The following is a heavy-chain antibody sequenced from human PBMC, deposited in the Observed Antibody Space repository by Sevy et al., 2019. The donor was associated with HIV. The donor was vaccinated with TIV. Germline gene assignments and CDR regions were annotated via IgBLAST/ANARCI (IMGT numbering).Heavy chain of an antibody. CDR2: ISYDGINK. CDR1: GFIFSNYA. Sequence: GGSLRLSCAASGFIFSNYAMHWVRQAPGKGLEWVAVISYDGINKYYADSAKGRFTISRDNSKHTLFVQMNSLRAEDTAVYYCARDFNGGYYYYYAMDVWGQGTTVTVSS. J-gene: IGHJ6*02. V-gene: IGHV3-30-3*01. D-gene: IGHD2-8*01. CDR3: ARDFNGGYYYYYAMDV.